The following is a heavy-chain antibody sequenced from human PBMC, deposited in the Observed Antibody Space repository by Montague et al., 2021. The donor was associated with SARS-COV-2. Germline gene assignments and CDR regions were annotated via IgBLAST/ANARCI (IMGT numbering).Heavy chain of an antibody. J-gene: IGHJ3*01. D-gene: IGHD3-22*01. CDR2: IYYTGNT. CDR3: ARLKRYFVSSGSPSAFDF. Sequence: SETLSLTCTVSGGSITNNIDYWAWIRQPPGKGLEWIGSIYYTGNTYYNPFLKSRVTISVVMSKNHFTLKLSSVAAAETAVYYCARLKRYFVSSGSPSAFDFWGQGTKVTVSS. CDR1: GGSITNNIDY. V-gene: IGHV4-39*02.